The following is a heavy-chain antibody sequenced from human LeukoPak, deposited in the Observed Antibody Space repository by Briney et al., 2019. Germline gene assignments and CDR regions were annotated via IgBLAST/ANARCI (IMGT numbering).Heavy chain of an antibody. J-gene: IGHJ5*02. CDR2: IYYSGST. V-gene: IGHV4-39*07. CDR3: ARDAGKYQPVVRKHYNWFDP. D-gene: IGHD2-2*01. Sequence: MPSETQSLTCTVSGGSISSSSYYWGWIRQPPGKGLEWIGSIYYSGSTYYNPSLKSRVTISVDTSKNQFSLKLSSVTAADTAVYYCARDAGKYQPVVRKHYNWFDPWGQGTLVTVSS. CDR1: GGSISSSSYY.